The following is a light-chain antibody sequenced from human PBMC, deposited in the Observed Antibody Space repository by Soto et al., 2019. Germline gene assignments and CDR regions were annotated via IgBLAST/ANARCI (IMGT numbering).Light chain of an antibody. CDR2: DAS. CDR1: QSFSSF. CDR3: QKRSNWPPVIT. V-gene: IGKV3-11*01. J-gene: IGKJ5*01. Sequence: EIVLTQSPATLSLSPGERATLSCRASQSFSSFLAWYQQKPGQAPRLLIYDASKRAIGIPARFSGRGSGTDFTLTISSLEPKDFAVYYCQKRSNWPPVITFGQGTRLEIK.